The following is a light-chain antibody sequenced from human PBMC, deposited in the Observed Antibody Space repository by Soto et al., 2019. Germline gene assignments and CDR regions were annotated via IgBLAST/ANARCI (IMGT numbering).Light chain of an antibody. CDR3: KQYNDWPPIT. V-gene: IGKV3-15*01. CDR1: QSVSNN. CDR2: AAS. Sequence: EIVMTQSPATLSVSPGERATLSCRASQSVSNNLAWYQQKPGQAPRLLIYAASTRATGIPARFSGSGSGTEFTLTISSLQSVDFAVYYSKQYNDWPPITFGPVTKVDVK. J-gene: IGKJ3*01.